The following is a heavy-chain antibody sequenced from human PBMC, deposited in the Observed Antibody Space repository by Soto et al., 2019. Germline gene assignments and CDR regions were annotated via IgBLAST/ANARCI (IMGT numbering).Heavy chain of an antibody. V-gene: IGHV4-61*01. CDR2: IYYSGST. J-gene: IGHJ5*02. CDR1: GGSVSSGSYY. Sequence: QVQLQESGPGLVKPSETLSLTCTVSGGSVSSGSYYWSWIRQPPGKGLEWIGYIYYSGSTNNHPALKSRVTTSVDTSKNQFTLKLSAVTAADTAVYYCARAYYRARFDPWGQGTLVTVSS. D-gene: IGHD3-10*01. CDR3: ARAYYRARFDP.